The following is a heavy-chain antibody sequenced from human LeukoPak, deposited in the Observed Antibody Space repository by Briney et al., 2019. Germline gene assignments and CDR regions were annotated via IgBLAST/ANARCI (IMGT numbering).Heavy chain of an antibody. Sequence: ASVKVSCKASGYTFTTYYMHWVRQAPGQGLEWMGIINPSGSKTNYAQKFQGRVTMTRDMSKSTVYMELSSLRSEDTAVYYCARDRSDAGEPDNWFDPWGQGTLVTVSS. D-gene: IGHD1-26*01. CDR1: GYTFTTYY. CDR3: ARDRSDAGEPDNWFDP. CDR2: INPSGSKT. J-gene: IGHJ5*01. V-gene: IGHV1-46*01.